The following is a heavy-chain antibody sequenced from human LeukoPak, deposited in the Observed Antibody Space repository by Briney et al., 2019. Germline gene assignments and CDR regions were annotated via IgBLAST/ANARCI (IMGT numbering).Heavy chain of an antibody. CDR1: GFTFSSYS. CDR3: ARELYSSSSRWFDP. D-gene: IGHD6-6*01. Sequence: GGSLRLSCAASGFTFSSYSMNWVRQAPGKGLEWVSFISTSSNYIYYADSVKGRFTISRDNAKNSLDLQMNSLRAEDTAVYYCARELYSSSSRWFDPWGQGTLVTVSS. V-gene: IGHV3-21*01. CDR2: ISTSSNYI. J-gene: IGHJ5*02.